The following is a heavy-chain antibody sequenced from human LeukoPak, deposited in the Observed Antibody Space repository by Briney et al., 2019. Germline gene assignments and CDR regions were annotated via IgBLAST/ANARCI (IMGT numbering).Heavy chain of an antibody. D-gene: IGHD1-26*01. Sequence: GGSLRLSCTASGFTFSSHSMNWVRQAPGKGLEWISYISSASSSIHYAASVRGRFTISRDNGNNSLYLQMNSLRAEDTAVYYCARRKLDSGSYFFDHWGQGTPVTVSS. J-gene: IGHJ4*02. CDR3: ARRKLDSGSYFFDH. V-gene: IGHV3-48*01. CDR1: GFTFSSHS. CDR2: ISSASSSI.